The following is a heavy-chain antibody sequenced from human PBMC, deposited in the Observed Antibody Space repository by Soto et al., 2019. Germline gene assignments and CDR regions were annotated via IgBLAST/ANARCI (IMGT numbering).Heavy chain of an antibody. CDR1: GGSISSYY. Sequence: QVQLQESGPGLVKPSETLSLTCTVSGGSISSYYWSWIRQPPGKGLEWIGYIYYSGSTNYNPSLKCRVPISVDTSKNQFSLKLSSVTAADTAVYYCAREYCSGGSCADNWFDPWGQGTLVTVSS. D-gene: IGHD2-15*01. V-gene: IGHV4-59*01. J-gene: IGHJ5*02. CDR3: AREYCSGGSCADNWFDP. CDR2: IYYSGST.